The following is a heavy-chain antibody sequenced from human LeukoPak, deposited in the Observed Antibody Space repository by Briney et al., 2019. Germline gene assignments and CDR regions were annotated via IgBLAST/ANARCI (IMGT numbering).Heavy chain of an antibody. V-gene: IGHV3-23*01. CDR1: GFPLRTYA. J-gene: IGHJ4*02. Sequence: PGGSLRLSCAASGFPLRTYAMSWVRQAPGKGLEWVSSIRGSDDSTYYADSVKGRFTISRDNSENTVFLQMNNLRADDTAVYYCAKPSLRDILTGYYSRLFYFDYWGQGTLVLVSS. D-gene: IGHD3-9*01. CDR2: IRGSDDST. CDR3: AKPSLRDILTGYYSRLFYFDY.